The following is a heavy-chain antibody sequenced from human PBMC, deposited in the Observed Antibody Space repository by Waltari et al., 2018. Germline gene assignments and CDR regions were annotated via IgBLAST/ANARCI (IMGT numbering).Heavy chain of an antibody. J-gene: IGHJ4*02. D-gene: IGHD5-12*01. CDR1: GFPFSSYG. CDR2: IRYDGSNK. CDR3: AKLAEDGYNSDRDY. Sequence: QVQLVESGGGVVQPGGSLRLSCAASGFPFSSYGMHWIRQAPGKGLEWVAFIRYDGSNKYYADSVKGRFTISTDNSKNTLYLQMNSLRAEDTDVYYCAKLAEDGYNSDRDYWGQGTLVTVSS. V-gene: IGHV3-30*02.